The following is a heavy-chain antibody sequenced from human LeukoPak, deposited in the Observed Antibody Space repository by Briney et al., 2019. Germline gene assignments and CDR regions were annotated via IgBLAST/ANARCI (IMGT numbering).Heavy chain of an antibody. CDR3: ARDVSGHYYDSHEVDY. CDR2: INHSGST. CDR1: GGSFSGYY. J-gene: IGHJ4*02. V-gene: IGHV4-34*01. Sequence: SETLSLTCAVYGGSFSGYYWSWIRQPPGKGLEWIGEINHSGSTNYNPSLKSRVTISVDTSKNQFSLKLSSVTAADTAVYYCARDVSGHYYDSHEVDYWGQGTLVTVSS. D-gene: IGHD3-22*01.